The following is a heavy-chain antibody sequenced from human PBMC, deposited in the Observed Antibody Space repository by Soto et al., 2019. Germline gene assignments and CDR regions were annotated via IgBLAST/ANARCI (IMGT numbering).Heavy chain of an antibody. J-gene: IGHJ4*02. CDR1: GFSLTTSGVG. CDR3: AHRVLRTVFGLVTTTAIYFDF. V-gene: IGHV2-5*02. D-gene: IGHD3-3*01. Sequence: QITLNESGPTPVKPRQTLTLTCTFSGFSLTTSGVGVGWIRQSPGKAPEWLALIYWDDDKRYSPSLKSRLTINKDPSKNQVVLTMADLDPADTATYYCAHRVLRTVFGLVTTTAIYFDFWGQGTPVAVSS. CDR2: IYWDDDK.